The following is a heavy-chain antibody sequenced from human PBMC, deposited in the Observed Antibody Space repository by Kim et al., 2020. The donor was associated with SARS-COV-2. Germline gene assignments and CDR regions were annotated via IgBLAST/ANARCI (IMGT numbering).Heavy chain of an antibody. CDR3: ARVYADYYGSGLDY. CDR1: GFTFSSYA. D-gene: IGHD3-10*01. Sequence: GGSLRLSCAASGFTFSSYAMYWVRQAPGKGLEWVAVISYDGSNKYYADSVKGRFTISRDNSKNTLYLQMNSLRAEDTAVYYCARVYADYYGSGLDYWGQG. CDR2: ISYDGSNK. V-gene: IGHV3-30*04. J-gene: IGHJ4*02.